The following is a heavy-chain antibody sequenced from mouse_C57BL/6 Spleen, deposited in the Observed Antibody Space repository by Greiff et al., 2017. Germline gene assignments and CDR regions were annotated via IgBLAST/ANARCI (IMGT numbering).Heavy chain of an antibody. D-gene: IGHD1-1*01. J-gene: IGHJ2*01. CDR2: ISSGGSYT. CDR3: ARRELASYYCSSYGY. CDR1: GFTFSSYG. Sequence: EVKLVESGGDLVKPGGSLKLSCAASGFTFSSYGMYWVRQTPDRRLEWVGTISSGGSYTNYPDSVKGRFTFTRDNATSTQYLQISSLKSEDTAMYYCARRELASYYCSSYGYWGQGTTLTVSS. V-gene: IGHV5-6*01.